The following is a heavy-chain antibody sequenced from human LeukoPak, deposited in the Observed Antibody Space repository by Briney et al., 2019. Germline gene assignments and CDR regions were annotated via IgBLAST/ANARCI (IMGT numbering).Heavy chain of an antibody. V-gene: IGHV4-61*02. D-gene: IGHD4-11*01. J-gene: IGHJ2*01. CDR2: IYLSGDT. CDR3: ARSGQNYSDSGWNFDL. CDR1: GGSIGSDGFY. Sequence: SETLSLTCTVSGGSIGSDGFYWGWIRQPAGKGLEWLGRIYLSGDTNFNPSLKSRLNMSLDTSKNLFSLKLTSVTAPDTGLYFCARSGQNYSDSGWNFDLWGRGTLVTVSS.